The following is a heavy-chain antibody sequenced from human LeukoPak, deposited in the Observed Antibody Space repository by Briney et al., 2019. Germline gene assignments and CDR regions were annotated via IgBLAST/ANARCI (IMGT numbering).Heavy chain of an antibody. CDR1: GFTFSNFG. CDR3: VKPDRLNYYDSGSHYYYYYMDV. Sequence: PGGSLRLSCAASGFTFSNFGMHWVRQAPGKGLEWVAVISNDGSSKFYTDSVKGRFTLSRDNSRNTLNLQMNSLRVEDTAVYYCVKPDRLNYYDSGSHYYYYYMDVWGKGTTATVSS. CDR2: ISNDGSSK. J-gene: IGHJ6*03. D-gene: IGHD3-10*01. V-gene: IGHV3-30*18.